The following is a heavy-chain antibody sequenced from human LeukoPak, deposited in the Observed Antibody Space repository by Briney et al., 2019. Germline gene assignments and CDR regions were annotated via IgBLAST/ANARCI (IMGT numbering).Heavy chain of an antibody. CDR1: GFALSAYE. CDR2: ISGSDTTT. D-gene: IGHD3-22*01. V-gene: IGHV3-48*03. CDR3: TTLGYHLDS. Sequence: GGSLRLSCLASGFALSAYEMNWVRQAPGRGPEWVSYISGSDTTTYYADSVRGRFTIFRDNAKNSLYLQMNSLRAEDTALYYCTTLGYHLDSWGQGTLVTVSS. J-gene: IGHJ4*02.